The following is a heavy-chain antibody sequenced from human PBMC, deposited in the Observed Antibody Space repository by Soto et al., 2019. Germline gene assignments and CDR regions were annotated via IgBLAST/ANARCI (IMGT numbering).Heavy chain of an antibody. J-gene: IGHJ6*02. Sequence: EVQLVESGGGLVQPGRSLRLSCAASGFTFDDYAMHWVRQAPGKGLEWVSGISWNSGSIGYADSVKGRFTISRDNAKNSLYLQMNSLRAEDTALYYCAKAQWELGGMDVWGQGTTVTVSS. CDR3: AKAQWELGGMDV. D-gene: IGHD1-26*01. V-gene: IGHV3-9*01. CDR2: ISWNSGSI. CDR1: GFTFDDYA.